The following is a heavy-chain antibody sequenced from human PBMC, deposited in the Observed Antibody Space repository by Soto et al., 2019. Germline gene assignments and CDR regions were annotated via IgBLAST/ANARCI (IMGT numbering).Heavy chain of an antibody. V-gene: IGHV1-18*01. CDR3: ARDGRAVAGMNGAFDI. J-gene: IGHJ3*02. CDR2: LRTYNGNT. D-gene: IGHD6-19*01. Sequence: ASVEVSCEVGGSTVATEGSCWVRPAPGQGLEWMGWLRTYNGNTDYAQKLQGRVTMTTDTSTSTAYMELRSLRSDDTAVYYCARDGRAVAGMNGAFDIWGQGTMVTVSS. CDR1: GSTVATEG.